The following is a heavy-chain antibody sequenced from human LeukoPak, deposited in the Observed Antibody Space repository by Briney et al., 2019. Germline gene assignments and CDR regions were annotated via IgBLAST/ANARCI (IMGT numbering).Heavy chain of an antibody. CDR2: INHSGST. J-gene: IGHJ4*02. CDR3: ARAVGYCSGGSCSLDY. Sequence: SETLSLTCAVYGGSFSGYYWSWIRQPPGKGLEWIGEINHSGSTNYNPSLKSRVTISVDTSKNQFSLKLSSVTAADTAVYYCARAVGYCSGGSCSLDYWGQGTLVTVSS. CDR1: GGSFSGYY. D-gene: IGHD2-15*01. V-gene: IGHV4-34*01.